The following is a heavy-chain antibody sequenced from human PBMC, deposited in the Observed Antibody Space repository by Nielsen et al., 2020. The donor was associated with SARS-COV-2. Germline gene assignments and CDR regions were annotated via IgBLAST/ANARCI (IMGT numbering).Heavy chain of an antibody. Sequence: GGSLRLSCVASGFTFSKAWMSRVRQAPGQGLEWVGRIKSKIDGGTTDYAAPVKDRFTISRDDSKNTVYLDMSSLRTEDTAVYYCATARYCSRTSCSSGTDMFDPWGQGTQVIVSS. CDR3: ATARYCSRTSCSSGTDMFDP. CDR1: GFTFSKAW. CDR2: IKSKIDGGTT. D-gene: IGHD2-2*01. V-gene: IGHV3-15*01. J-gene: IGHJ5*02.